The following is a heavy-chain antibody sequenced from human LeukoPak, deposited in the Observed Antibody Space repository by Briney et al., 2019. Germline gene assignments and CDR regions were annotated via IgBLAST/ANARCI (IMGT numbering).Heavy chain of an antibody. CDR2: INQDGSEK. CDR3: ARDSGSFNQDYLDY. V-gene: IGHV3-7*01. J-gene: IGHJ4*02. Sequence: GGSLRLSCAVSRFTFSNYWMSWVRQAPGKGLEWVANINQDGSEKYYVDSVKGRFTISRDNAKNSLYLQMDSLRAEDTAVYYCARDSGSFNQDYLDYWGQGPLVPVSS. D-gene: IGHD3-10*01. CDR1: RFTFSNYW.